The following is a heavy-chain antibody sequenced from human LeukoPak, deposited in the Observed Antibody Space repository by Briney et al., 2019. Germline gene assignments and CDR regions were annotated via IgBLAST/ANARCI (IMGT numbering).Heavy chain of an antibody. CDR3: ARLTGDLPGWALFGY. J-gene: IGHJ4*02. CDR1: GGSINSYY. CDR2: IYYSGST. Sequence: SETLSLTCTVSGGSINSYYWSWIRQPPGKGLEWIGHIYYSGSTTYNPSLKSRVTISVDTSKNQFSLKLTSVTAADTAVYYCARLTGDLPGWALFGYWGEGTLVTVS. V-gene: IGHV4-59*08. D-gene: IGHD1-20*01.